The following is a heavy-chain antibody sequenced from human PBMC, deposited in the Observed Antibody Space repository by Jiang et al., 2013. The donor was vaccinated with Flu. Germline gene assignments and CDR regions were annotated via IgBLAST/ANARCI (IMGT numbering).Heavy chain of an antibody. V-gene: IGHV2-5*02. CDR3: AHRALVGGRFFQH. Sequence: KPTQTLTLTCSFSGFSLTSYGMGVAWIRQPPGRALEWLALIYWDDDKRYTSSLESRLNITHDSSKNEVVLTVANVDPVDTATYYCAHRALVGGRFFQHWGQGTLVTVSS. CDR1: GFSLTSYGMG. CDR2: IYWDDDK. J-gene: IGHJ1*01. D-gene: IGHD1-26*01.